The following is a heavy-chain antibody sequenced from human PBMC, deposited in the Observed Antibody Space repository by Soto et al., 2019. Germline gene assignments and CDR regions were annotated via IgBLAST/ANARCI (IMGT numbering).Heavy chain of an antibody. D-gene: IGHD2-21*01. J-gene: IGHJ4*02. CDR1: GFTFGASA. V-gene: IGHV3-73*01. CDR2: IGSRGESYAT. Sequence: GSLRLSCAASGFTFGASALQWVRQASGKGLEWLGRIGSRGESYATTYDVSVKGRFTISRDDSKKTAYLQMNSLESEDTAVYYCSRGFYANTSYPRFDFWGQGTLVTVSS. CDR3: SRGFYANTSYPRFDF.